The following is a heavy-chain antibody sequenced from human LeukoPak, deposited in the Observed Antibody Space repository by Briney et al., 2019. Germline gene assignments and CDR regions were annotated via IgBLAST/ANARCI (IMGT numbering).Heavy chain of an antibody. V-gene: IGHV4-39*07. CDR3: ARRGYFDY. CDR1: GGSISTSSYY. CDR2: IYYTGST. D-gene: IGHD3-10*01. J-gene: IGHJ4*02. Sequence: SETLSLTCSVSGGSISTSSYYWGWIRQPPGKGLEWIGIIYYTGSTNYNPSLRSRVTISVDTSKNQFSLKLSSVTAADTAVYYCARRGYFDYWGQGTLVTVSS.